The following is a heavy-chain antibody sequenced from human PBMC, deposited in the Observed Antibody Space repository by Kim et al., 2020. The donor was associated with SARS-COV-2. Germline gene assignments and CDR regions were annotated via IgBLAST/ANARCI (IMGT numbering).Heavy chain of an antibody. Sequence: SETLSLTCTVSGGSISSSSYYWGWIRQPPGKGLEWIGSIYYSGSTYYNPSLKSRVTISVDTSKNQFSLKLSSVTAADTAVYYCARGRDHYIWGSYRLFD. CDR2: IYYSGST. D-gene: IGHD3-16*02. CDR1: GGSISSSSYY. CDR3: ARGRDHYIWGSYRLFD. J-gene: IGHJ4*01. V-gene: IGHV4-39*01.